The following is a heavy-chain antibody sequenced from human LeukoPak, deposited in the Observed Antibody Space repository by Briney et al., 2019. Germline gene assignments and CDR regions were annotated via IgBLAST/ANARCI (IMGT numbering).Heavy chain of an antibody. Sequence: ASVKVSCKASGYRFAGYYIHWVRQAPGQGLEWMGWINPNYGGTNYAQKFQGRVTMTRETSISTAYMELRGLEFDDTALYYCVRGPSRPGDWFDPWGQGTLVTVSS. D-gene: IGHD6-6*01. V-gene: IGHV1-2*02. CDR3: VRGPSRPGDWFDP. CDR1: GYRFAGYY. J-gene: IGHJ5*02. CDR2: INPNYGGT.